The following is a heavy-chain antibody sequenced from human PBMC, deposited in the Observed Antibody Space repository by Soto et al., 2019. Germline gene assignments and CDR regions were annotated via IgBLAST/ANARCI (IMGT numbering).Heavy chain of an antibody. CDR2: INPKSGGT. Sequence: VASVKVSCKASGYSFTDYHIHWVRQAPGQGLEWLGRINPKSGGTSTAQKFQGWVTMTTDTSISTASMELTRLTSDDTAIYYCARGDSTDCSNGVCSFFYNLDMDVWGQGTTVTVS. J-gene: IGHJ6*02. V-gene: IGHV1-2*04. D-gene: IGHD2-8*01. CDR1: GYSFTDYH. CDR3: ARGDSTDCSNGVCSFFYNLDMDV.